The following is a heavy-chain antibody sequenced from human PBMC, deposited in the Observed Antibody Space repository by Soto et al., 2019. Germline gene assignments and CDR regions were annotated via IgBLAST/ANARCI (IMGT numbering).Heavy chain of an antibody. Sequence: EVQLLESGGGLVQPGGSLRLSCAASGFTFSSYAMSWVRQAPGKGLEWVSAISGSGGSTYYADSVKGRFTISRDNSKNSLYLQMNSLRAEDTAVYYCAKDVAVVTRPFDYWGQGTLVTVSS. CDR1: GFTFSSYA. CDR3: AKDVAVVTRPFDY. CDR2: ISGSGGST. D-gene: IGHD2-15*01. V-gene: IGHV3-23*01. J-gene: IGHJ4*02.